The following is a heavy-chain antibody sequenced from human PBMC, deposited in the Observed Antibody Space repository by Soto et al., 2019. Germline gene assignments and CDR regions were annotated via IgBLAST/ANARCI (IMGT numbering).Heavy chain of an antibody. CDR1: GGTFSSYA. CDR2: IIPIFGTA. CDR3: ARGGWIRLWQSTPHNWFDP. D-gene: IGHD5-18*01. V-gene: IGHV1-69*13. J-gene: IGHJ5*02. Sequence: AASVKVSCKASGGTFSSYAISWVRQAPGQGLEWMGGIIPIFGTANYAQKFQGRVTITADESTSTAYMELSSLRSEDTAVYYCARGGWIRLWQSTPHNWFDPWGQGTLVTVSS.